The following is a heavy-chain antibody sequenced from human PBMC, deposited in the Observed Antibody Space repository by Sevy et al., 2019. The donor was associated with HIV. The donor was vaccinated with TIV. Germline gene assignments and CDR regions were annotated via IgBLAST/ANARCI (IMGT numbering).Heavy chain of an antibody. Sequence: ASVKVSCKVSGYTLTKLSMHWVRQAPGKGLEWMGGFDPEDGETIYAQKFQGRVTMTEDTSRGPAYMELSSLRSEDTALYYCATPKYVGYDYESLDIWGQGTMATVSS. CDR2: FDPEDGET. CDR3: ATPKYVGYDYESLDI. V-gene: IGHV1-24*01. CDR1: GYTLTKLS. J-gene: IGHJ3*02. D-gene: IGHD5-12*01.